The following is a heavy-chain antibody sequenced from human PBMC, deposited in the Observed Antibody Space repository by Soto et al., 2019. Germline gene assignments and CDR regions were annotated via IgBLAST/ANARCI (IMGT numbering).Heavy chain of an antibody. CDR3: ARDMEEDFAFDI. CDR1: GFTFSSYS. J-gene: IGHJ3*02. Sequence: EVQLVESGGGLVKPGGSLRLSCAASGFTFSSYSMNWVRQAPGKGLEWVSSISSSSSYIYYADSVKGRFTISRDNAKNSLYLQMNSLRAEDTAVYYCARDMEEDFAFDIWGQGTKVTVSS. V-gene: IGHV3-21*01. CDR2: ISSSSSYI. D-gene: IGHD2-15*01.